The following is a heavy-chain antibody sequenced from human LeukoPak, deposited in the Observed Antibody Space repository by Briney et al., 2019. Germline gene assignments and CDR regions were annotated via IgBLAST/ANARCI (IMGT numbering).Heavy chain of an antibody. CDR3: AKGRGLNLYGMDV. D-gene: IGHD3-10*01. CDR1: GFTFSNYA. CDR2: ISGSGGST. Sequence: PGGSLRLPCAASGFTFSNYAMSWVRQAPGKGREWVSAISGSGGSTYYADSVKGRFTISSDTSKNTLHLQMNSLRAEDTAVYFCAKGRGLNLYGMDVWGQGTTVTVSS. J-gene: IGHJ6*02. V-gene: IGHV3-23*01.